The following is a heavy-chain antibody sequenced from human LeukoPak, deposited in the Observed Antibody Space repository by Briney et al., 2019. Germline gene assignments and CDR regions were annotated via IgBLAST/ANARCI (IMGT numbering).Heavy chain of an antibody. CDR2: IWYDASNK. J-gene: IGHJ4*02. CDR1: GFTFSSYG. D-gene: IGHD1-1*01. V-gene: IGHV3-33*06. CDR3: AKVQLERRELLPNFDS. Sequence: PGRSLRLSCAASGFTFSSYGMHWVRQAPGKGLEWVAVIWYDASNKYYADSVKGRFTISRDNSQNMLYLQMNSLRVDDTSVYYCAKVQLERRELLPNFDSWGQGTLVTVSS.